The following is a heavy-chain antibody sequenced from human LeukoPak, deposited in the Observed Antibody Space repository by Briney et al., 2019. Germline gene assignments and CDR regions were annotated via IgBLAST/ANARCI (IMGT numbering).Heavy chain of an antibody. Sequence: PGGSLRLSCAASGFTFDDYAMHWVRQAPGKGLEWVSLISWDGGSTYYADSVKGRFTISRDNSKNSLYLQMNSLRAEDTALYYCAKDRRLSFYCSSTSCYRGGGGFDYWGQGTLVTVSS. CDR2: ISWDGGST. J-gene: IGHJ4*02. CDR1: GFTFDDYA. D-gene: IGHD2-2*01. V-gene: IGHV3-43D*03. CDR3: AKDRRLSFYCSSTSCYRGGGGFDY.